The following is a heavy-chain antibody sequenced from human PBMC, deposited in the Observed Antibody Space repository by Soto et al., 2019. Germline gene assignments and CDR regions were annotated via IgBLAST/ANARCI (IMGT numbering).Heavy chain of an antibody. CDR1: GGSISSYY. D-gene: IGHD3-3*01. CDR2: IYYSGST. Sequence: PSETLSLTCTVSGGSISSYYWSWIRQPPGKGLEWIGYIYYSGSTNYNLSLKSRVTISVDTSKNQFSLKLSSVTAADTAVYYCARLGRGYDFWSGHGTYYYYMDVWGKGTTVTVSS. J-gene: IGHJ6*03. CDR3: ARLGRGYDFWSGHGTYYYYMDV. V-gene: IGHV4-59*08.